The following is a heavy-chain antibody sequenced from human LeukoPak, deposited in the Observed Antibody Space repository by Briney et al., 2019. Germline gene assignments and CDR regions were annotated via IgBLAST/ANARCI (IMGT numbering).Heavy chain of an antibody. CDR2: LYTDGTT. CDR3: ARDRPCYDKGDMDV. Sequence: GGSLRLSCAASGFSVSGHYMSWVRQAPGKGLEWVSILYTDGTTYYADSVRGRFTISRDSSTNTLYLQMSSLRADDTAVYFCARDRPCYDKGDMDVWGQGTMVTVSS. V-gene: IGHV3-53*01. D-gene: IGHD3-22*01. J-gene: IGHJ6*02. CDR1: GFSVSGHY.